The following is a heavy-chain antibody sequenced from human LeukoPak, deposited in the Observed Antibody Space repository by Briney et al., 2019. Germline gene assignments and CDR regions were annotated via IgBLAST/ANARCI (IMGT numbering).Heavy chain of an antibody. V-gene: IGHV4-61*02. CDR3: ARVAHSGSGYDY. J-gene: IGHJ4*02. D-gene: IGHD3-22*01. Sequence: SETLSLTCTVSGDSVSSSNYYWAWIRQPAGKGLEWIGRIYTSGSTNYNPSLKSRVTMSVDTSKNQFSLKLSSVTAADTAVYYCARVAHSGSGYDYWGQGTLVTVSS. CDR1: GDSVSSSNYY. CDR2: IYTSGST.